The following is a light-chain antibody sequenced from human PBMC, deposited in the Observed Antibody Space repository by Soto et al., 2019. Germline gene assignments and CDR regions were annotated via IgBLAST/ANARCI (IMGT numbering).Light chain of an antibody. Sequence: EIVLTQSPGTLSLSPGETATLSCRASQSVRSNYLAWYQHKIGQAPRLLIYGASNRATGIPDRFTGSGSVTDFTLTIRRLEPEDFAVYFCQQYVSSPLTFGGGTKVEIK. J-gene: IGKJ4*01. V-gene: IGKV3-20*01. CDR2: GAS. CDR1: QSVRSNY. CDR3: QQYVSSPLT.